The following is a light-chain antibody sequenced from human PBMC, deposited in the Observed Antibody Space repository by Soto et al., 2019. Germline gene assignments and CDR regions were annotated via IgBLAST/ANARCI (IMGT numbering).Light chain of an antibody. Sequence: PGERVTLSCRASQSVSSSYLTWYQQKPGQAPRLLIYGASTRATSIPARFSGSGSGTDFTLTISSLEPEDFAVYYCQQRNNWPPVTFGGGTKVDIK. CDR1: QSVSSSY. J-gene: IGKJ4*01. V-gene: IGKV3D-20*02. CDR2: GAS. CDR3: QQRNNWPPVT.